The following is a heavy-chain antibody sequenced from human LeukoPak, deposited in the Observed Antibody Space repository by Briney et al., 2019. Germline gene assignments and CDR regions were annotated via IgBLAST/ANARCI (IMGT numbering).Heavy chain of an antibody. D-gene: IGHD6-25*01. CDR2: INAGNGNA. J-gene: IGHJ4*02. CDR3: ARVSSGWHGYLDY. CDR1: GYSFTSNY. Sequence: ASVKVSCKASGYSFTSNYIHWVRQAPGQRLEWMGWINAGNGNATYTQKFQDRVTFTRDTSASTAHMDLSSLRSEDTAVYYCARVSSGWHGYLDYWGQGTPVTVSS. V-gene: IGHV1-3*01.